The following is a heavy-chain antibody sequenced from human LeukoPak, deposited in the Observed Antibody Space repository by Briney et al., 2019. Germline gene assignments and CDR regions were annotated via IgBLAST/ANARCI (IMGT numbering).Heavy chain of an antibody. CDR2: INSDGSST. D-gene: IGHD3-10*01. J-gene: IGHJ5*02. CDR1: GFTFSNHG. V-gene: IGHV3-74*01. Sequence: PGGSLRLSCAASGFTFSNHGVNWVRQAPGKGLVWVSRINSDGSSTSYADSVKGRFTISRDNAKNTLYLQMNSLRAEDTAVYYCARGIDRGFGSGFDPWGQGTLVTVSS. CDR3: ARGIDRGFGSGFDP.